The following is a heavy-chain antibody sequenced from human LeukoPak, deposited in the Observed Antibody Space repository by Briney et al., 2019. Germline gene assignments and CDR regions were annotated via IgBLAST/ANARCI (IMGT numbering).Heavy chain of an antibody. Sequence: GGSLRLSCAASGFTFISYWLTWVRQAPGKGLEWVANIKQDGSEKYYVGSVKGRFTISRDNAKNSLYLQMNSLRAEDTAVYYCAELGITMIGGVWGKGTTVTISS. CDR1: GFTFISYW. V-gene: IGHV3-7*01. D-gene: IGHD3-10*02. CDR3: AELGITMIGGV. J-gene: IGHJ6*04. CDR2: IKQDGSEK.